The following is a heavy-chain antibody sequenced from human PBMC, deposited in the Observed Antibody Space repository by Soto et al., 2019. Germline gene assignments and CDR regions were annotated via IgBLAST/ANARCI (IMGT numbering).Heavy chain of an antibody. CDR1: GGSFSGYY. Sequence: PSETLSLTCAVYGGSFSGYYWSWIRQPPGKGLEWIGEINHSGSTNYNPSLKSRVTISVDTSKNQFSLKLSSVTAADTAVYYCARKVPLSMITFGGVIATYYFDYWGQGTLVTVSS. V-gene: IGHV4-34*01. J-gene: IGHJ4*02. CDR2: INHSGST. CDR3: ARKVPLSMITFGGVIATYYFDY. D-gene: IGHD3-16*02.